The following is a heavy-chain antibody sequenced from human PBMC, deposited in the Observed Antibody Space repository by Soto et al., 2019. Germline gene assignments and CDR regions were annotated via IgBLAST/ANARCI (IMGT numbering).Heavy chain of an antibody. D-gene: IGHD3-10*01. Sequence: QITLKESGPTLVRPTQTLTLTCTISGFSLSSRGVVVGWIRQPPGKALAWLALIYWDDDKRYSPSLKSRLTITKDTSKNQVVLTLTQLDTVDTATYYCARGGWTTYYSPFFDYWGQGTLVTVSS. CDR1: GFSLSSRGVV. V-gene: IGHV2-5*02. CDR3: ARGGWTTYYSPFFDY. J-gene: IGHJ4*02. CDR2: IYWDDDK.